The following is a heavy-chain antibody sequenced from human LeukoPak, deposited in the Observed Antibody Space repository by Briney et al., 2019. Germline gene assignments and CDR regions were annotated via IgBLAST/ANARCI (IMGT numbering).Heavy chain of an antibody. D-gene: IGHD3-10*01. J-gene: IGHJ4*02. CDR3: AREGKLWFGELLPFDY. V-gene: IGHV1-18*01. CDR2: ISAYNGNT. Sequence: ASVKVSCKASGYTFTSYGISWVRQAPGQGLEWMGWISAYNGNTNYAQKLQGRVTMTTDTSTSTAYMELRSLRSDDTAVYYCAREGKLWFGELLPFDYWGQGTLVTVSS. CDR1: GYTFTSYG.